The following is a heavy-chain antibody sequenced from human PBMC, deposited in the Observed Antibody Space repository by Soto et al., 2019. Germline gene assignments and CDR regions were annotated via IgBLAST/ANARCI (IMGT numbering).Heavy chain of an antibody. CDR1: GYTFSSYG. V-gene: IGHV3-30*03. CDR3: ARVEGLWFGELLKRVYYYGMDV. D-gene: IGHD3-10*01. CDR2: ISYDVSNK. Sequence: GRSVTLSFAASGYTFSSYGMHWVRLAPGKALECAAVISYDVSNKYYADSVKGRFTISRDNSKNTLYLQMNSLRAEDTAVYYCARVEGLWFGELLKRVYYYGMDVCGQVTTVIVAS. J-gene: IGHJ6*02.